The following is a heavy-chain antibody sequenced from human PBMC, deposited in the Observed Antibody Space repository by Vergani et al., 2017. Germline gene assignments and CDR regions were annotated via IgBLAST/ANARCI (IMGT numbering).Heavy chain of an antibody. CDR2: IKSTFDRGTT. J-gene: IGHJ6*02. CDR3: TTDPRDCGDGSCYWLRDHHYYGMDV. V-gene: IGHV3-15*07. CDR1: GFSFRNAW. D-gene: IGHD2-21*01. Sequence: EVQLVESGGGIVQPGGSLRLSCVASGFSFRNAWMNWVRRTPGKGLEWVGRIKSTFDRGTTDYAAAVKGRFTISRDDSKNTLFLQMNGLKTEDIGVYYCTTDPRDCGDGSCYWLRDHHYYGMDVWGQGTTVTVSS.